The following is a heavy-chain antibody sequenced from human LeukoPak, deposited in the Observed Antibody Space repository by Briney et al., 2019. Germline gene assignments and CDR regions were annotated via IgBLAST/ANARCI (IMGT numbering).Heavy chain of an antibody. V-gene: IGHV3-30*18. CDR2: ISYDGSNK. D-gene: IGHD3-9*01. J-gene: IGHJ4*02. CDR1: GFTFSSNA. Sequence: GRSLRLSCAASGFTFSSNAMHWVRQAPGKGLEWVAVISYDGSNKYYADSVKGRFTISRDNSRNTLHLQMNSLRAEDTAVYSCAKASLRYFDWFSDYWGQGTLVTVSS. CDR3: AKASLRYFDWFSDY.